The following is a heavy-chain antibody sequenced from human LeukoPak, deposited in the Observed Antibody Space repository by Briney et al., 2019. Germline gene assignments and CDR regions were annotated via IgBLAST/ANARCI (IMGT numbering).Heavy chain of an antibody. CDR2: IKTKTDGGTT. CDR1: GFXFSNVW. D-gene: IGHD1-1*01. CDR3: VTRVKSTGDY. V-gene: IGHV3-15*01. Sequence: PGGSLRLSCEASGFXFSNVWINWVRQAPGKGLEWIGRIKTKTDGGTTEYAAPVKGRFTISRDDSKNTVFLQMNSLKTEDTALYYCVTRVKSTGDYWGQGTLDTVSS. J-gene: IGHJ4*02.